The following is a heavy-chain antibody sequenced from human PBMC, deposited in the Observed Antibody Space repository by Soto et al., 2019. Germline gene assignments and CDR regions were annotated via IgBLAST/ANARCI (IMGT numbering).Heavy chain of an antibody. Sequence: EVQLVQSGAEVKKPGESLRISCKGSGYSFTSYWISWVRQMPGKGLEWMGRIDPSDSYTNYSPSFQGHVTISADKSISTAYLQWSSLKASDTAMYYCARRAVTTIYYYGMDVWGQGTTVTVSS. D-gene: IGHD4-17*01. J-gene: IGHJ6*02. CDR2: IDPSDSYT. V-gene: IGHV5-10-1*01. CDR1: GYSFTSYW. CDR3: ARRAVTTIYYYGMDV.